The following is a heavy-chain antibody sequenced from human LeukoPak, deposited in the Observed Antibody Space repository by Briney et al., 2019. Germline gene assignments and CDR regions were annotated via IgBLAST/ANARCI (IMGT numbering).Heavy chain of an antibody. CDR3: ARAEDYDSSGYVDAFDI. CDR1: GFTFSIYR. D-gene: IGHD3-22*01. J-gene: IGHJ3*02. V-gene: IGHV3-33*01. CDR2: IWYDGSNK. Sequence: GGSLTLSCAASGFTFSIYRMHCVRQAPGKALEWLAVIWYDGSNKYYADSVKGRFSIPRDNSKNTLYLQMNRLRAEDTALYYCARAEDYDSSGYVDAFDIWGQGTMVTVFS.